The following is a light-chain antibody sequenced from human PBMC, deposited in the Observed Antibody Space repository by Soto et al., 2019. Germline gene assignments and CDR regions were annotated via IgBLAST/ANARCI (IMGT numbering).Light chain of an antibody. J-gene: IGLJ3*02. CDR3: SSYAGSNTVV. CDR2: EVN. V-gene: IGLV2-8*01. CDR1: SSDVGGYNY. Sequence: QSALTQPPSASGSPGQSVTISCTGTSSDVGGYNYVSWYQHHPGKAPKFLIYEVNKRPSGVPDRFSGSKSGNTASLTVSGLQAGDEAEYYCSSYAGSNTVVFGGGTKVTVL.